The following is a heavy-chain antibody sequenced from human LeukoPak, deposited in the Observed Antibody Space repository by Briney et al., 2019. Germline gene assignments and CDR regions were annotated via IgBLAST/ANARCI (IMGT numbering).Heavy chain of an antibody. D-gene: IGHD5-12*01. CDR2: ISAYNGNT. J-gene: IGHJ4*02. CDR1: RGTFSSYA. V-gene: IGHV1-18*01. Sequence: GASVKVSCKASRGTFSSYAISWVRQAPGQGLEWMGWISAYNGNTNYAQKLQGRVTMTTDTSTSTAYMEVRSLRSDDTAVYYCARTVATYFDYWGQGTLVTVSS. CDR3: ARTVATYFDY.